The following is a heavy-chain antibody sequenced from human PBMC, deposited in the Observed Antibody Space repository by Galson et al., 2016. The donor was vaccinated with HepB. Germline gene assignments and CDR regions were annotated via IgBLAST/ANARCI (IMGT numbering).Heavy chain of an antibody. V-gene: IGHV3-23*01. D-gene: IGHD3-10*01. CDR1: RFTFSNYA. CDR2: ITGRGGST. Sequence: SLRLSCAASRFTFSNYAVSWVRRAPGKGLAWVSLITGRGGSTYYADSVKGRFTISRDNSSNTLYLQMNSLRHADTAVYYCAKLPRFGVDSWGQGTLVTVSS. CDR3: AKLPRFGVDS. J-gene: IGHJ4*02.